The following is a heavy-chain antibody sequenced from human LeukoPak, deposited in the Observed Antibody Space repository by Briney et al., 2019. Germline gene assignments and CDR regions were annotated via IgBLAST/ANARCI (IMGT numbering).Heavy chain of an antibody. CDR1: GFTFSSYG. D-gene: IGHD2-2*01. V-gene: IGHV3-30*02. Sequence: GGSLRLSCAASGFTFSSYGMHWVRQAPGKGLDWVAFIRYDGSNKYYADSVKGRFTISRDNSKNTLYLQMNSLRAEDTAVYYCAKGYCSSTSCLDAFDIWGQGTMVTVSS. J-gene: IGHJ3*02. CDR3: AKGYCSSTSCLDAFDI. CDR2: IRYDGSNK.